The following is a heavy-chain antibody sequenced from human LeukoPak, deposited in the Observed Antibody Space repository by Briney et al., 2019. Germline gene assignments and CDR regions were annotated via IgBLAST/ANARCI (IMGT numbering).Heavy chain of an antibody. J-gene: IGHJ4*02. CDR1: GGSISSGDYY. CDR2: IYYSGST. D-gene: IGHD2-8*01. V-gene: IGHV4-30-4*01. Sequence: PSETLSLTCTVSGGSISSGDYYWSWIRQPPGKGLEWIGYIYYSGSTYYNPSLKSRVTISVDTSKNQFSLKLSSVTAADTAVYYCAREGCIHVFDYWGQGTLVTVSS. CDR3: AREGCIHVFDY.